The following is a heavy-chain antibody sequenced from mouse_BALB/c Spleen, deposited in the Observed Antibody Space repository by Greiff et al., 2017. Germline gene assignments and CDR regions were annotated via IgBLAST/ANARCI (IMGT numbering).Heavy chain of an antibody. J-gene: IGHJ4*01. V-gene: IGHV1-4*01. Sequence: VMLVESGAELARPGASVKMSCKASGYTFTSYTMHWVKQRPGQGLEWIGYINPSSGYTNYNQKFKDKATLTADKSSSTAYIQLSSLTSEDSAVYYSARGEGAMDYWGQGTSVTVSS. D-gene: IGHD2-13*01. CDR3: ARGEGAMDY. CDR1: GYTFTSYT. CDR2: INPSSGYT.